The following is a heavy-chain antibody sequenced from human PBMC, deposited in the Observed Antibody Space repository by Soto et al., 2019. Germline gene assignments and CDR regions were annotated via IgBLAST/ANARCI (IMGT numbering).Heavy chain of an antibody. CDR2: IYYSGST. D-gene: IGHD6-13*01. CDR3: ARQWQQLVPGNYYYGMDV. CDR1: GGSISSYY. J-gene: IGHJ6*02. Sequence: SETLSLTCTVSGGSISSYYWSWIRQPPGKGLEWIGYIYYSGSTNYNPSLKSRVTISVDTSKNQFSLKLSSVTAADTAVYYCARQWQQLVPGNYYYGMDVWGQGTTVT. V-gene: IGHV4-59*08.